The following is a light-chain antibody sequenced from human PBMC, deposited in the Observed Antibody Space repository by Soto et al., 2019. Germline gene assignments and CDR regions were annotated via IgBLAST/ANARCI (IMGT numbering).Light chain of an antibody. CDR2: GTS. Sequence: DLQMTQSPSSLSASVGDRVTITCRSSQSISRSLSWYRQRAGKSPNLLIYGTSNLQGGVPSRFSGSGSGTDFTLTISSLQPEDFATYYCQQSNSTPWTFGQGTRVEIK. CDR3: QQSNSTPWT. V-gene: IGKV1-39*01. CDR1: QSISRS. J-gene: IGKJ1*01.